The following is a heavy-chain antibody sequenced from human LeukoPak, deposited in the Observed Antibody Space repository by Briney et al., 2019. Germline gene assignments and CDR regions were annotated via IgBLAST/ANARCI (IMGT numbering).Heavy chain of an antibody. CDR2: IYTSGST. J-gene: IGHJ4*02. CDR3: ARDGGGSYFDY. V-gene: IGHV4-61*02. D-gene: IGHD3-16*01. CDR1: GGSISSGSYY. Sequence: PSETLSLTCTVSGGSISSGSYYWSWIRQPAGKGLEWIGRIYTSGSTNYNPSLKSRVTISGDTSKNQFSLKLSSVTAADTAVYFWARDGGGSYFDYWGQETLVTVPS.